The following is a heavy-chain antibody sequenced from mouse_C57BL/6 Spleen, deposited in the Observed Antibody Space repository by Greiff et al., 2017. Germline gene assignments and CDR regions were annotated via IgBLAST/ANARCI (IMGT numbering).Heavy chain of an antibody. CDR1: GYAFSSSW. V-gene: IGHV1-82*01. CDR2: IYPGDGDT. J-gene: IGHJ3*01. Sequence: VQLQQSGPELVKPGASVKISCKASGYAFSSSWMNWVKQRPGKGLEWIGRIYPGDGDTNYNGKFKGKATLTADKSSSTAYMQLSSLTSEDSAVYFCARSEYYGSPAWFAYWGQETLVTVSA. CDR3: ARSEYYGSPAWFAY. D-gene: IGHD1-1*01.